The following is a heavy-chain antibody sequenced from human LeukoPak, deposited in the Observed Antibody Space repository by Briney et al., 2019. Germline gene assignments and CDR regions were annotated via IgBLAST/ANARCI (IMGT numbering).Heavy chain of an antibody. CDR2: IIPLLGKT. V-gene: IGHV1-69*10. CDR1: GGTFHTYS. D-gene: IGHD2-2*01. Sequence: GASVKVSCKASGGTFHTYSLTWVRQAPGQGREWMAGIIPLLGKTQYAQKFQGRVTLKADEAMTTAYMELSSLTSEDTAVYYCAREKLGAPWDLVAATGSEETFDIWGPGTMVTVSS. J-gene: IGHJ3*02. CDR3: AREKLGAPWDLVAATGSEETFDI.